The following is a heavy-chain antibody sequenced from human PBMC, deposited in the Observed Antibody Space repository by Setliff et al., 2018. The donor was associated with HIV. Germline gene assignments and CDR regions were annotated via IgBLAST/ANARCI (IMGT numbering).Heavy chain of an antibody. CDR1: GGSIRSSTYY. V-gene: IGHV4-39*01. Sequence: KSSETLSLTCTVSGGSIRSSTYYWGWVRQSPGKGLEWIGSLHYSGNTYYNSSLKSRVTISLDTSNNQFSLKLSSVTAADTGVYYCARHRDPPGSSWIFYYYYMDLWGGGTTVTVSS. D-gene: IGHD6-13*01. CDR2: LHYSGNT. J-gene: IGHJ6*03. CDR3: ARHRDPPGSSWIFYYYYMDL.